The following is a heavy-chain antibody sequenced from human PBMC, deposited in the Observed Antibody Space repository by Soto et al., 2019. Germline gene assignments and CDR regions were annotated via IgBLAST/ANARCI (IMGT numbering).Heavy chain of an antibody. J-gene: IGHJ5*02. CDR1: GYSFNSYG. CDR3: AIRPLASAGTLDP. V-gene: IGHV1-18*01. CDR2: ISAYNRHT. D-gene: IGHD6-13*01. Sequence: ASVKVSCKASGYSFNSYGISWVRQETGQGLEWMGWISAYNRHTNYAQKLQRRVTMTTHTSTSTAYMELRSLRPDDTAVYYCAIRPLASAGTLDPSGQRTLLTVSS.